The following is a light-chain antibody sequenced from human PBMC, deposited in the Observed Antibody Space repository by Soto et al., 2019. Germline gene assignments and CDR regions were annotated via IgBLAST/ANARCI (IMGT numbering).Light chain of an antibody. V-gene: IGKV3-20*01. CDR2: GSS. Sequence: EIVLTQSPGTLSLSPGERATLSCRASQIVSTTYLAWYQQKPGQAPRLLIYGSSSRAPGIPDRFSGSGSVTDFTLTISRREHEDFAVYYCQQYGTSPMYTFGQGTKLEI. CDR3: QQYGTSPMYT. J-gene: IGKJ2*01. CDR1: QIVSTTY.